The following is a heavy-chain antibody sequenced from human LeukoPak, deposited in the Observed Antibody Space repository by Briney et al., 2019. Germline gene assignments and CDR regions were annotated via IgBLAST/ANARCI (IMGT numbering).Heavy chain of an antibody. CDR1: GYTFTSYD. CDR2: MNPNSGNT. Sequence: ASVKVSCKASGYTFTSYDINWVRQATGQGLEWMGWMNPNSGNTGYAQKFQSRVTMTRNTSISTAYMELSSLRSEDTAVYYCARGPSYVVTFGGVINWFDPWGQGTLVTVSS. V-gene: IGHV1-8*01. CDR3: ARGPSYVVTFGGVINWFDP. J-gene: IGHJ5*02. D-gene: IGHD3-16*01.